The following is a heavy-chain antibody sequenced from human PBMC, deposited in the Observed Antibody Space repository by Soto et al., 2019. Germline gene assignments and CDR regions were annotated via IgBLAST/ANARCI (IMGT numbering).Heavy chain of an antibody. J-gene: IGHJ6*02. V-gene: IGHV1-69*13. CDR2: IIPIFGTA. Sequence: SVKVSCKASGGTFSSCAISWVRQAPGQGLEWMGGIIPIFGTANYAQKFQGRVTITADESTSTAYMELSSLRSEDTAVYYCARVIVVVPADRRDYYYGMDVWGQGTTVTVSS. CDR3: ARVIVVVPADRRDYYYGMDV. CDR1: GGTFSSCA. D-gene: IGHD2-2*01.